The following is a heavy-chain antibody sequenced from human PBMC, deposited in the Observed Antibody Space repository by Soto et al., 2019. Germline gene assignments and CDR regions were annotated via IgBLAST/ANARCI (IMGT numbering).Heavy chain of an antibody. V-gene: IGHV1-46*01. CDR3: ARDPDYCSGGSCYSEAGYYGMDV. D-gene: IGHD2-15*01. CDR2: INPSGGST. CDR1: GYTFTSYY. Sequence: ASVKVSCKASGYTFTSYYMHWVRQAPGQGLEWMGIINPSGGSTSYAQKFQGRVTMTRDTSTSTVYMELSSLRSEDTAVYYCARDPDYCSGGSCYSEAGYYGMDVWGQGTTVTV. J-gene: IGHJ6*02.